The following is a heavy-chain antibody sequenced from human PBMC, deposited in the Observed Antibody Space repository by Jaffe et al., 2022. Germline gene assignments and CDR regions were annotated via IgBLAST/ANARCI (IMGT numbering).Heavy chain of an antibody. J-gene: IGHJ6*03. CDR3: ARGEALTPYYYYYMDV. V-gene: IGHV4-59*01. Sequence: QVQLQESGPGLVKPSETLSLTCTVSGGSISSFYWSWIRQPPGKGLEWIGYIYYSGSTNYNPSLKSRVTISVDTSKNQFSLKLSSVTAADTAVYYCARGEALTPYYYYYMDVWGKGTTVTVSS. CDR2: IYYSGST. CDR1: GGSISSFY.